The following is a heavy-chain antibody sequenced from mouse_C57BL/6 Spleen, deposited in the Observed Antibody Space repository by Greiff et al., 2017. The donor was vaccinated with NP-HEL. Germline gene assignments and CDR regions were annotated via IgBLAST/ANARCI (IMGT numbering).Heavy chain of an antibody. J-gene: IGHJ4*01. CDR1: GFSLTSYG. CDR3: AKNPPLDGTTGNYAMDY. Sequence: QVQLQQSGPGLVQPSQSLSITCTVSGFSLTSYGVHWVRQSPGKGLEWLGVIWRGGSTDYNAAFMSRLSITKDNSKSQVFFKMNSLQADDTAIYYCAKNPPLDGTTGNYAMDYWGQGTSVTVSS. V-gene: IGHV2-5*01. CDR2: IWRGGST. D-gene: IGHD2-1*01.